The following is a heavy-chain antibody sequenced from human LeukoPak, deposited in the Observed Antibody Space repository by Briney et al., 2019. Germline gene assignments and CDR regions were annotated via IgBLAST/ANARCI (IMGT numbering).Heavy chain of an antibody. CDR1: GYSFTAYY. V-gene: IGHV1-2*02. D-gene: IGHD5-18*01. CDR2: INPNSGGT. Sequence: ASVKVSCKASGYSFTAYYMHWVRQAPGQGLEWMGWINPNSGGTNYAQNFQGRVTMTRDTSISTAYMELSRLRSDDTAVYYCARPGSVDPAMGYFDLWGRGTLATVSS. J-gene: IGHJ2*01. CDR3: ARPGSVDPAMGYFDL.